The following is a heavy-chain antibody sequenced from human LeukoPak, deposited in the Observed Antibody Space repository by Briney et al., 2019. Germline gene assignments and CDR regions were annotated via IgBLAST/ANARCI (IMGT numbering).Heavy chain of an antibody. Sequence: SETLSLTCAVYGGSFSGYYWSWIRQPPGKGLEWIGEINHSGSTNYNPSLKSRVTISVDTSKNQFSLKLSSVTAADTAVYYCAGRRGSYLSHFDYWGQGTLVTVSS. CDR3: AGRRGSYLSHFDY. D-gene: IGHD1-26*01. CDR1: GGSFSGYY. CDR2: INHSGST. V-gene: IGHV4-34*01. J-gene: IGHJ4*02.